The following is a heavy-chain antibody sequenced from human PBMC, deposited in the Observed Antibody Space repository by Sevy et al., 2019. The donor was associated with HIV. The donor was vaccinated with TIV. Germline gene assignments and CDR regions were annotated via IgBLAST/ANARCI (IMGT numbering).Heavy chain of an antibody. CDR2: IWYDGTNR. Sequence: GGSLRLSCAASGFSISGYGMHWVRQAPGKGLEWVAVIWYDGTNREYADSVKGRFTISRDNSKNTLYLQMNSLRVEDTVVYYWAREDIRVAGIGYYFHSWGQGTLVTVSS. CDR1: GFSISGYG. CDR3: AREDIRVAGIGYYFHS. J-gene: IGHJ4*02. D-gene: IGHD6-19*01. V-gene: IGHV3-33*01.